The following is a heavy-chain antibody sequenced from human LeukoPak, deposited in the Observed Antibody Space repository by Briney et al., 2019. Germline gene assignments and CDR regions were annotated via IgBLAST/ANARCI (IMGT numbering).Heavy chain of an antibody. CDR3: ARDLSY. V-gene: IGHV3-30-3*01. CDR2: ISYDGSNK. CDR1: GLTFSSYA. J-gene: IGHJ4*02. Sequence: GGSLRLSCAASGLTFSSYAMHWVCQAPGKGLEWVAVISYDGSNKYYADSVKGRFTISRDNSKNTLYLQMNSLRAEDTAVYYCARDLSYWGQGTLVTVSS.